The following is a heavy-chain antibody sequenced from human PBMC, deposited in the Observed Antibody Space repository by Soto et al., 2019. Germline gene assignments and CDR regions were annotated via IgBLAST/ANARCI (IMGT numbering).Heavy chain of an antibody. CDR2: INHSGST. Sequence: QVQLQQWGAGLLKPSETLSLTCAVYGGSFSSYYWSWIRQPPGKGLEWIGEINHSGSTNYNPSLKSRVTISVDTSKNQFSLKLSSVTAADTAVYYRARVGSSWQRYNWFDPWGQGTLVTVSS. CDR3: ARVGSSWQRYNWFDP. V-gene: IGHV4-34*01. J-gene: IGHJ5*02. D-gene: IGHD6-13*01. CDR1: GGSFSSYY.